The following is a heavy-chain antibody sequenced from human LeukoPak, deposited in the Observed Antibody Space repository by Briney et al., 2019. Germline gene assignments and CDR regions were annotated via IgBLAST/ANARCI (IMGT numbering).Heavy chain of an antibody. J-gene: IGHJ4*02. D-gene: IGHD1-26*01. CDR1: GGSFSGYY. CDR2: INHSGST. CDR3: ARDRASIVDY. V-gene: IGHV4-34*01. Sequence: PSETLSLTCAVYGGSFSGYYWSWIRQPPGKGLEWIGEINHSGSTNYNPSLKSRVTISVDTSKNQFSLKLNSVTPEDTAVYYCARDRASIVDYWGQGTLVTVSS.